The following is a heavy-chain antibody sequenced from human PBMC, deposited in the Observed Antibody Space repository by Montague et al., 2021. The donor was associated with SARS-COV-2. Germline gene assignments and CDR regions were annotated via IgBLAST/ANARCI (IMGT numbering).Heavy chain of an antibody. CDR3: ARLPYILPGYAYFDF. J-gene: IGHJ4*02. Sequence: SETLSLTCTVSGDSISNYYWSWIRRPPGKGLEWLGDIYYSGSTNYNPSLKSRVTISVDTSTNQFSLRLSSVTAADTAVYYCARLPYILPGYAYFDFWGQGSLVIVSS. V-gene: IGHV4-59*08. CDR2: IYYSGST. CDR1: GDSISNYY. D-gene: IGHD3-9*01.